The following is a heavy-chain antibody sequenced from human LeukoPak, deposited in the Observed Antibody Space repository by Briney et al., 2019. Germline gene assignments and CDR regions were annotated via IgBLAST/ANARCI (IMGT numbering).Heavy chain of an antibody. D-gene: IGHD6-19*01. CDR3: AKVGAVADQPIDY. CDR1: GFTFSSYG. J-gene: IGHJ4*02. V-gene: IGHV3-30*18. CDR2: ISYDGRNK. Sequence: GRSLRLSRAASGFTFSSYGMHWVRQAPGKGLEWVAVISYDGRNKYYADSVKGRFTISRDNSKNTLYLQMNSLRAEDTAVYYCAKVGAVADQPIDYWGQGTLVTVSS.